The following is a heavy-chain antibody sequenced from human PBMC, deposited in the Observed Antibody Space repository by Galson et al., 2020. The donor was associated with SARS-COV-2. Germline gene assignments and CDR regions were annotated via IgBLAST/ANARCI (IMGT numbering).Heavy chain of an antibody. CDR3: AQQGAYSSGHTPIDY. D-gene: IGHD6-19*01. Sequence: KMSGPTLVKPTQTLTLTCTFSGFSLSTSGVGVGWIRQPPGKALEWLALIYWDDDKRYSPSLKSRLTITKDTSKNQVVLTMTNMDPVDTATYYCAQQGAYSSGHTPIDYWGQGTLVTVSS. V-gene: IGHV2-5*02. CDR1: GFSLSTSGVG. J-gene: IGHJ4*02. CDR2: IYWDDDK.